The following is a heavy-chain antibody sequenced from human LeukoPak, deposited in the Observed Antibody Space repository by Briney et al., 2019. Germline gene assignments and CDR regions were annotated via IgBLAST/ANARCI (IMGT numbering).Heavy chain of an antibody. CDR1: GFTFSSYE. V-gene: IGHV3-48*03. CDR3: ARDPSNYDILTGAYYYYYGMDV. D-gene: IGHD3-9*01. Sequence: GGSLRLSCAASGFTFSSYEMNWVRQAPGKGLEWVSYISSSGSTIYYADSVKGRFTISRDNAKNSLYLQMNSLRAEDTAVYYCARDPSNYDILTGAYYYYYGMDVWGKGTTVTVSS. J-gene: IGHJ6*04. CDR2: ISSSGSTI.